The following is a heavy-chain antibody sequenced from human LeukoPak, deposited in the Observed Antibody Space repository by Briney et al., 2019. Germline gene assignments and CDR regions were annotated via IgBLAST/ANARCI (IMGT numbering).Heavy chain of an antibody. V-gene: IGHV3-23*01. Sequence: GGAPRLSCAASGFTFSNYSMSWVRQAPGKGLEWVSTISGAGGTTYYADYVKGLFTISRDNSNNALFLQFNSLRADETAVYYCAKGRGTTVAAAANYWGQGTLVTVSS. CDR1: GFTFSNYS. J-gene: IGHJ4*02. D-gene: IGHD4-23*01. CDR3: AKGRGTTVAAAANY. CDR2: ISGAGGTT.